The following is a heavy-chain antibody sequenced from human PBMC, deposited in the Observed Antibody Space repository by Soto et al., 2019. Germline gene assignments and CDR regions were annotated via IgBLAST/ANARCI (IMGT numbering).Heavy chain of an antibody. CDR1: GYTLTELS. V-gene: IGHV1-24*01. D-gene: IGHD6-6*01. CDR3: ATPAARSDAFDI. Sequence: ASVKVSCKVSGYTLTELSMHWVRQAPGKGLEWMGGFDPEDGETIYAQKFQGRVTMTEDTSTDTAYMELSSLRSEDTAVYYCATPAARSDAFDIWGQGTMVTVSS. J-gene: IGHJ3*02. CDR2: FDPEDGET.